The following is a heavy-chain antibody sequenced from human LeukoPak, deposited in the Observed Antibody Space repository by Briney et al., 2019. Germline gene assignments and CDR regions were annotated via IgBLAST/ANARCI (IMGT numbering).Heavy chain of an antibody. CDR2: ISGSGGST. V-gene: IGHV3-23*01. D-gene: IGHD1-26*01. Sequence: GGSLRLSCAASGFTFSSYAMSWVRQAPGKGLEWVSAISGSGGSTYYADSVKGRFTISRDNSKNTLYLQMNSLRAEDTAVYYCAKDGRIVGATMKDYWGQGTLVTVSS. J-gene: IGHJ4*02. CDR1: GFTFSSYA. CDR3: AKDGRIVGATMKDY.